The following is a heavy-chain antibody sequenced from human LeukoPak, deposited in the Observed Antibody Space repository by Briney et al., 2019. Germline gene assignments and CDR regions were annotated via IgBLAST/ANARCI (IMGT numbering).Heavy chain of an antibody. CDR3: AKDLLQWEQLVGN. CDR1: GFTFSGYG. Sequence: GGSLRLSCATSGFTFSGYGMHWVRQAPGKGLEWVAFIRNDGSYKYYADSVKGRFTISRDNSKNKLYLQMNSLRGEDTALYYCAKDLLQWEQLVGNWGQGTLVTVSS. V-gene: IGHV3-30*02. J-gene: IGHJ4*02. CDR2: IRNDGSYK. D-gene: IGHD6-6*01.